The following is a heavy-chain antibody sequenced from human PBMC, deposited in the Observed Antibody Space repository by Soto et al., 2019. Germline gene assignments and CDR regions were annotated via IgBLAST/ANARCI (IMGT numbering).Heavy chain of an antibody. CDR3: ARLVASETGYGMDV. CDR2: ITGSSSYI. CDR1: GFIFSSHN. Sequence: DVQLVESGGGLVKPGGSLRLSCAASGFIFSSHNMNWFRQAPGKGLEWVSSITGSSSYIFYADSVKGRFTISRDNAKNTVYLQMNSLRAEDTGVYYCARLVASETGYGMDVWGQGTTVTVSS. V-gene: IGHV3-21*06. J-gene: IGHJ6*02. D-gene: IGHD3-9*01.